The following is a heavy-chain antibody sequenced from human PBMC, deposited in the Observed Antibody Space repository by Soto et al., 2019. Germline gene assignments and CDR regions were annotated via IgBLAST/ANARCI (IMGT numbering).Heavy chain of an antibody. V-gene: IGHV4-30-4*08. CDR2: IYYSESA. CDR1: GVSITSGDYY. Sequence: SETLSLTCTVSGVSITSGDYYWSWIRQSPGKGLEWIGYIYYSESAHYNPTLKSRILISIDRSKNQSSLKMTSVTAADTAVYYCARDDLDYGSNSLSTWGQGTPVTVYS. D-gene: IGHD4-17*01. J-gene: IGHJ1*01. CDR3: ARDDLDYGSNSLST.